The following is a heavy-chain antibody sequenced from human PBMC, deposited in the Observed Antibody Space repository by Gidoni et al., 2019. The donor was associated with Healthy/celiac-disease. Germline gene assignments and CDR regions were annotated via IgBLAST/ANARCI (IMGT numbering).Heavy chain of an antibody. J-gene: IGHJ4*02. Sequence: QVQPQESGPGLVKTSETLSPTRTVSGGSISGYYWSWIRQPPGKGLEWIGYIYYSGSTNYNPSLKSRVTISVDTSKNQFSLKLSSVTAADTAVYYCAREGRYDFWSGPSYYYFDYWGQGTLVTVSS. D-gene: IGHD3-3*01. CDR2: IYYSGST. CDR3: AREGRYDFWSGPSYYYFDY. CDR1: GGSISGYY. V-gene: IGHV4-59*01.